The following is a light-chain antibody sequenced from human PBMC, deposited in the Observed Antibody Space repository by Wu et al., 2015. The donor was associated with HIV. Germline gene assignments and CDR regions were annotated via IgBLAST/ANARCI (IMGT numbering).Light chain of an antibody. CDR1: QSVSGT. Sequence: EIVLTQSPATLSFSPGERATLFCRASQSVSGTLAWYQQKLGQAPRLLIYDASNRAIGIPDRFSGGGSVTDFTLTIDSLEPEDSAIYYCLQQYKWPLTFGQGTRLEIK. CDR3: LQQYKWPLT. J-gene: IGKJ5*01. V-gene: IGKV3-11*01. CDR2: DAS.